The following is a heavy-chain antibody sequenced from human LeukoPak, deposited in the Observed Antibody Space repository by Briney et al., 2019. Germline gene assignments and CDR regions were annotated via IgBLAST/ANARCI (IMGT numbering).Heavy chain of an antibody. J-gene: IGHJ4*02. CDR2: IYSGGST. CDR1: GFTVSSNY. CDR3: AKDISYSSSWYHFDY. D-gene: IGHD6-13*01. V-gene: IGHV3-53*01. Sequence: GGSLRLSCAASGFTVSSNYMSWVRQAPGKGLEWVSVIYSGGSTYYADSVKGRFTISRDNSKNTLYLQMNSLRAEDTAVYYCAKDISYSSSWYHFDYWGQGTLVTVSS.